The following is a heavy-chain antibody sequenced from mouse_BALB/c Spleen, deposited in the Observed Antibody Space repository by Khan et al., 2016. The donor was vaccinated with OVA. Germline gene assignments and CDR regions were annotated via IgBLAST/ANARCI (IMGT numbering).Heavy chain of an antibody. CDR3: AREGLRGVGMDY. Sequence: QVQLQQSGPELVKPGALVKISCKASGYTFTAYDINWVKQRPGQGLEWIGWIYPGDGSTEYNENFKGKATLTADPSSNTAYMQLSSLTSERSAVYFCAREGLRGVGMDYWSQGASVSVSS. CDR2: IYPGDGST. V-gene: IGHV1S56*01. D-gene: IGHD1-1*01. CDR1: GYTFTAYD. J-gene: IGHJ4*01.